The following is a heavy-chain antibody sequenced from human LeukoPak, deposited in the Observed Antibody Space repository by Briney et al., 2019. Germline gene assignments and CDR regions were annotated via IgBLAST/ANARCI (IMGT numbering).Heavy chain of an antibody. V-gene: IGHV1-18*01. CDR2: ISAYNVDT. J-gene: IGHJ5*02. CDR3: ARSVDGNWFDP. Sequence: ASVKVSCKASGYSFTNFGVGWVRQAPGQGLEWVGWISAYNVDTNYAQKLQGRVTMTTDTSTSTAYMELMSLRSDDTAVYYCARSVDGNWFDPWGQGTLVTVSS. CDR1: GYSFTNFG. D-gene: IGHD6-19*01.